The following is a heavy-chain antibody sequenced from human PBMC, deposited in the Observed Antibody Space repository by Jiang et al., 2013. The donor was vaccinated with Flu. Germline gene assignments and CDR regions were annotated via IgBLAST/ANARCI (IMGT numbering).Heavy chain of an antibody. CDR3: ARLGYDAFDI. Sequence: GSGLVKPSETLSLTCTVSGGSISSYYWSWIRQPPGKGLEWIGYIYYSGSTNYNPSLKSRVTISVDTSKNQFSLKLSSVTAADTAVYYCARLGYDAFDIWGQGTMVTVSS. CDR2: IYYSGST. V-gene: IGHV4-59*08. J-gene: IGHJ3*02. CDR1: GGSISSYY. D-gene: IGHD3-22*01.